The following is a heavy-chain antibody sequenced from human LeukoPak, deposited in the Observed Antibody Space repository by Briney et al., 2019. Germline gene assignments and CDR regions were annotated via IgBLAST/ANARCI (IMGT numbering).Heavy chain of an antibody. Sequence: SETLSLTCTVSGGSISSSSYYWGWIRQPPGKGLEWIGSIYYSGSTYYNPSLKSRVTISVDTSKNQFSLKLSSVTAADTAVYYCARSMPTIVGATGRDYWYFDLWGRRTLVTVSS. CDR1: GGSISSSSYY. D-gene: IGHD1-26*01. CDR3: ARSMPTIVGATGRDYWYFDL. V-gene: IGHV4-39*01. J-gene: IGHJ2*01. CDR2: IYYSGST.